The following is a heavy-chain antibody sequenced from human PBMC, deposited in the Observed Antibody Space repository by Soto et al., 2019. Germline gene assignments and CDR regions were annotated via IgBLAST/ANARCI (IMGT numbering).Heavy chain of an antibody. CDR1: GYTFTSYG. CDR2: ISAYNGNT. J-gene: IGHJ4*02. V-gene: IGHV1-18*01. Sequence: ASVKVSCKASGYTFTSYGISWVRQAPEQGLEWMGWISAYNGNTNYAQKLQGRVTMTTDTSTSTAYMELRSLRSDDTAVYYCARDSPDYYDSSGYYYSHFDYWGQGTLVTVSS. CDR3: ARDSPDYYDSSGYYYSHFDY. D-gene: IGHD3-22*01.